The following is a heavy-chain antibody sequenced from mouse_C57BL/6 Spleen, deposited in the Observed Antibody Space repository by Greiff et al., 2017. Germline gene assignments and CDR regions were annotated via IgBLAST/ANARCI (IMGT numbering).Heavy chain of an antibody. V-gene: IGHV1-7*01. Sequence: VQLQQSGAELAKPGASVKLSCKASGYTFTSYWMHWVQQRPGQGLEWIGYINPSSGYTKYHQKFKDKATLTADKSSSTDYMQLSSLTDEDAEVYYCARGIMLQGKKALDVWGKGTTVTVSS. CDR2: INPSSGYT. J-gene: IGHJ1*03. CDR1: GYTFTSYW. CDR3: ARGIMLQGKKALDV. D-gene: IGHD1-1*01.